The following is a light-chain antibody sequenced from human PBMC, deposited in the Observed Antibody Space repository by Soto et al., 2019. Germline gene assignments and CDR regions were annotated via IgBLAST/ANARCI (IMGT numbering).Light chain of an antibody. CDR1: QSVSSY. CDR3: QQRASWVT. J-gene: IGKJ5*01. V-gene: IGKV3-11*01. CDR2: DAS. Sequence: DIVLTQSPATLSLSPWERATLSCRASQSVSSYLAWFQQKPGQAPRLLIYDASIRATGIPARFSGSGSETDFTLTISSLEPEDFAVYYCQQRASWVTFGQGTRLENK.